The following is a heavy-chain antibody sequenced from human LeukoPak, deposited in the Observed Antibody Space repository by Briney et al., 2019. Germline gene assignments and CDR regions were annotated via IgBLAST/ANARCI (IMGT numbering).Heavy chain of an antibody. CDR3: ARDLRGYPY. J-gene: IGHJ4*02. D-gene: IGHD3-22*01. CDR2: ISSSSRYI. CDR1: GFTFTTYS. V-gene: IGHV3-21*01. Sequence: GGSLRLSCAASGFTFTTYSMNWVRQAPGKGLEWASSISSSSRYIYYADSVKGRFTISRDNAKNSLYLQMNSLRAEDTAVYYCARDLRGYPYWGQGTLVTVSS.